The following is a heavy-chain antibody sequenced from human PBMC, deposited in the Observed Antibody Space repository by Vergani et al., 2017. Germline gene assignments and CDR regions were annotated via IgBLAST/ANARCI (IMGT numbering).Heavy chain of an antibody. Sequence: EVQLVESGGGLVKPGGSLRLSCAASGFTFSSYSMNWVRQAPGKGLEWVSSISSSSSYIYYADSVKGRFTISRDNAKNSRYLQMNSLRAEETAVYSCARDDVWGVSGRAVAGIFDYWGQGTLVTVSS. CDR2: ISSSSSYI. D-gene: IGHD6-19*01. J-gene: IGHJ4*02. CDR3: ARDDVWGVSGRAVAGIFDY. CDR1: GFTFSSYS. V-gene: IGHV3-21*01.